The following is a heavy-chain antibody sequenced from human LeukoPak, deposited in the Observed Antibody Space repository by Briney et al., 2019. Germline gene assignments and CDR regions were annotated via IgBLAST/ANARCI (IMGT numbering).Heavy chain of an antibody. D-gene: IGHD6-19*01. J-gene: IGHJ4*02. CDR2: VSHTGST. CDR3: ARGRGAVAGTFDY. V-gene: IGHV4-34*01. Sequence: PSETLSLTCAVYGGSFSGYYWSWIRQPPGKGLEWIGRVSHTGSTDYNPSLRSRVIVSVDTSKDQFSLKLSSVTAADTAVYYCARGRGAVAGTFDYWGQGTLVTVSS. CDR1: GGSFSGYY.